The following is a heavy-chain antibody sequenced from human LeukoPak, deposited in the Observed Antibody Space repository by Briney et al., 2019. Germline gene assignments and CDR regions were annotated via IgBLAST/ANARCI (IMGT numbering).Heavy chain of an antibody. Sequence: GGSLRLSCAASGYTFSSYSMNWVRQAPGKGLEWVSPISSSSSYIYYADSVKGRFTISRDNAKNSLYLQMNRLRAADTAVYYCANRLPPWGAFAIWGQGTMVTVSS. J-gene: IGHJ3*02. V-gene: IGHV3-21*01. D-gene: IGHD1-14*01. CDR2: ISSSSSYI. CDR3: ANRLPPWGAFAI. CDR1: GYTFSSYS.